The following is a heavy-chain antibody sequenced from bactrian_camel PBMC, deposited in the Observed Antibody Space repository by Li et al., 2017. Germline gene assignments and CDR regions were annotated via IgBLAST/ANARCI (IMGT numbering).Heavy chain of an antibody. CDR1: RYTYSANC. CDR3: AADRGYGLGCDDGSGY. Sequence: HVQLVESGGGSVQSGGSLRLSCAASRYTYSANCMGWFRQAPGKEREGVATIHRDSVGTYYAGSVKGRFTISRDNTRYTLSLQMHELKIEDTAVYYCAADRGYGLGCDDGSGYWGQGTQVTVS. CDR2: IHRDSVGT. J-gene: IGHJ6*01. V-gene: IGHV3S1*01. D-gene: IGHD3*01.